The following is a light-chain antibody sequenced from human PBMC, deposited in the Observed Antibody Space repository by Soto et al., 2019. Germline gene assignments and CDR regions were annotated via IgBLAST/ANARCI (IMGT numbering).Light chain of an antibody. J-gene: IGLJ2*01. CDR1: SSDVGSYNL. CDR2: EVS. CDR3: CSYAGSSTVV. Sequence: QSALNQPASVSGSPGQSITISCTGTSSDVGSYNLVSWYQQHPGKAPKLMIYEVSKRPSGVSNRFSGSKSGNTASLTISGLQAEDEADYYCCSYAGSSTVVFGGGTQLTVL. V-gene: IGLV2-23*02.